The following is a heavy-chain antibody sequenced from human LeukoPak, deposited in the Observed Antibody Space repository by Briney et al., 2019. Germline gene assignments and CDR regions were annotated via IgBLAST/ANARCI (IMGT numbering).Heavy chain of an antibody. CDR1: GGSISSYY. CDR3: ARDDRYCSGGSCYPY. Sequence: SETLSLTCTVSGGSISSYYWSWIRQPPGKGLEWIGYIYYSGSTSYNPSLKSRVTISVDTSKNQFSLKLTSVTATDTAVYYCARDDRYCSGGSCYPYWGQGTLVTVSS. J-gene: IGHJ4*02. D-gene: IGHD2-15*01. CDR2: IYYSGST. V-gene: IGHV4-59*01.